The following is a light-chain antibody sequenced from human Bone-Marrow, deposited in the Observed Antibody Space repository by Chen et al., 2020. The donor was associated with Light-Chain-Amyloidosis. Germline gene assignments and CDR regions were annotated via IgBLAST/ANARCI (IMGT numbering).Light chain of an antibody. CDR3: QQSHTTPWT. CDR2: ASS. J-gene: IGKJ1*01. CDR1: QSISSY. V-gene: IGKV1-39*01. Sequence: DIQMTQSPSSLSASVGDRVTITCRASQSISSYLNWYQQKPGMAPKLLIYASSSVQRGVPSRFSGSGSGTYFSFVISSLQPEDFATYYCQQSHTTPWTLGQGTKVEVK.